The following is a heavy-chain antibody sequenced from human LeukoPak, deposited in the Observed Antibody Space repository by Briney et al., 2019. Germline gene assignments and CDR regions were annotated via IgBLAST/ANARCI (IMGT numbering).Heavy chain of an antibody. CDR1: GYSFSTYW. CDR3: ARRPSSGWYDY. V-gene: IGHV5-51*01. J-gene: IGHJ4*02. D-gene: IGHD6-19*01. CDR2: IYPGDSDT. Sequence: GESLKISCKGSGYSFSTYWIGWVRQMPGKGLEWMGIIYPGDSDTTYSPSFQGQVTISADKFITTAYLQWSSLKASDTAMYYCARRPSSGWYDYWGQGTLVTVSS.